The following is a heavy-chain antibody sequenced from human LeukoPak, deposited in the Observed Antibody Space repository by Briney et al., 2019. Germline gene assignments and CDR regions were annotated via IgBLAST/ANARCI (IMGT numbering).Heavy chain of an antibody. V-gene: IGHV3-74*01. D-gene: IGHD3-9*01. CDR3: TRDLMDYDVSTGLHHYYMDV. Sequence: GGSLRLSCAPSGFTFSSYWMHWVRQAPGKGLVWVSRINTDGSTITYADSVKGRFTISRDNAKNTLYLQMNTLRVEDTAVYYCTRDLMDYDVSTGLHHYYMDVWGQGTTVTVSS. J-gene: IGHJ6*02. CDR2: INTDGSTI. CDR1: GFTFSSYW.